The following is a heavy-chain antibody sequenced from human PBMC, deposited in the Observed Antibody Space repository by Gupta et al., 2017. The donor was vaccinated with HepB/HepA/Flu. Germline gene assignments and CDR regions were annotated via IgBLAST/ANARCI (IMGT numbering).Heavy chain of an antibody. D-gene: IGHD3-16*01. CDR3: AKEGDLGGSLDV. V-gene: IGHV3-23*01. CDR2: VSLSGDTT. J-gene: IGHJ6*04. CDR1: GFTFAGYA. Sequence: EVQLLESGGGLAQPGGSLRLSCAASGFTFAGYAMTWVRQAPGKGLDWVSTVSLSGDTTHYRDSVQGRFTISRDNSKNTLYLQMKSLKPDDTAVYYCAKEGDLGGSLDVWGEGTTVTVSS.